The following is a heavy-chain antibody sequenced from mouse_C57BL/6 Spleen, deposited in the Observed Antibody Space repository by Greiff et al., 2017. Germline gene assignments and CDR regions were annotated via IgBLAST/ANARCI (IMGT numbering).Heavy chain of an antibody. V-gene: IGHV1-82*01. CDR1: GYAFSSSW. J-gene: IGHJ4*01. CDR3: SRRGYGSSFVYYAMDY. CDR2: IYPGDGDT. Sequence: VQLQQPGPELVKPGASVKISCKASGYAFSSSWMNWVKQRPGQGLEWIGRIYPGDGDTNYNGKFKGKATLTADKSSSTAYMQLSSLTSEDSAVYFCSRRGYGSSFVYYAMDYWGQGTSVTVSS. D-gene: IGHD1-1*01.